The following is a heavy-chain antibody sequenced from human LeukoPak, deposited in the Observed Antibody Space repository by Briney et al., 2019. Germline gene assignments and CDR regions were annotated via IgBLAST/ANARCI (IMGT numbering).Heavy chain of an antibody. CDR3: ARVLSVPYLLDS. J-gene: IGHJ4*02. CDR2: FFQSHKS. CDR1: GHSTTRGYY. D-gene: IGHD3-10*02. Sequence: SETLSLTCAISGHSTTRGYYWAWFRQSPAKGLEWIATFFQSHKSFYNASLESRVTMSLDTSKSQFSLNLTSVTAADTAVYYCARVLSVPYLLDSWGRGTQVSVSS. V-gene: IGHV4-38-2*01.